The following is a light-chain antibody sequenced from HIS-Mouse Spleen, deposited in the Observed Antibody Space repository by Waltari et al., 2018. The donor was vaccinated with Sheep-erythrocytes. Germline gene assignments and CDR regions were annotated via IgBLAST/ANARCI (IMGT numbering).Light chain of an antibody. CDR1: SSYVGSYNL. V-gene: IGLV2-23*01. J-gene: IGLJ3*02. Sequence: QSALTQPASVSGSPGQSITISCTGTSSYVGSYNLVPWYQQLPGKAPKLMIYEGSKRPSGVSNRFSGSKSGNTASLTISGLQAEDEADYYCCSYAGSSTPWVFGGGTKLTVL. CDR2: EGS. CDR3: CSYAGSSTPWV.